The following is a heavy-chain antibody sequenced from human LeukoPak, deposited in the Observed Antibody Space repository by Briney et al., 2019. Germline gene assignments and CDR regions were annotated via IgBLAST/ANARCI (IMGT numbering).Heavy chain of an antibody. CDR3: ARPACSSTSCYLYFQY. CDR2: IYPANSDT. D-gene: IGHD2-2*01. CDR1: GYSFTNYW. J-gene: IGHJ1*01. Sequence: GESLKISCKGSGYSFTNYWIGWVRQMPEKGLEWMAIIYPANSDTRYSPSFQGQVTISADKSISTAYLQWSSLKASDTAMYYCARPACSSTSCYLYFQYWGQGTLVTVSS. V-gene: IGHV5-51*01.